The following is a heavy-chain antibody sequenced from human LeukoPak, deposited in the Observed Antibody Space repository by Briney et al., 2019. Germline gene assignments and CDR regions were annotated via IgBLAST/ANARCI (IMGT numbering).Heavy chain of an antibody. CDR2: TRNKANSYTS. Sequence: GGSLRLSCAASGFTFSDHYMDWVRQAPGKGLEWVGRTRNKANSYTSEYAASVKGRFTISRDDSKNSLYLQMNSLKTEDTAVYYCARVYYDSSGSKIDYWGPGTLVTVSS. CDR1: GFTFSDHY. J-gene: IGHJ4*02. D-gene: IGHD3-22*01. CDR3: ARVYYDSSGSKIDY. V-gene: IGHV3-72*01.